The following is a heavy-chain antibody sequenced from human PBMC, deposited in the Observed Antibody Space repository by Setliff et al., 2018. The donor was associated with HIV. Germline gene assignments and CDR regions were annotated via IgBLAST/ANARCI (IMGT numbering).Heavy chain of an antibody. CDR3: ARKSTLRYYYGSGSLDAFDI. J-gene: IGHJ3*02. CDR1: GGSISSTKR. V-gene: IGHV4-4*02. CDR2: IYQSGTT. Sequence: TLSLTCEVSGGSISSTKRWNWVRQPPGKGLEWIGEIYQSGTTNYNPSLKSRVTMSVDTSNNQFSLELSSVTAADTAVYYCARKSTLRYYYGSGSLDAFDIWGQGTKVTVSS. D-gene: IGHD3-10*01.